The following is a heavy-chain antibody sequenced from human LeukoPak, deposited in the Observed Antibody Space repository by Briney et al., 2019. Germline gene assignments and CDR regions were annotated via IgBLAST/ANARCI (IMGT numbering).Heavy chain of an antibody. V-gene: IGHV4-39*01. CDR1: GVSISSSNSY. CDR3: ARGRRWAAAEIVY. D-gene: IGHD6-13*01. J-gene: IGHJ4*02. CDR2: IYYSGNT. Sequence: LETLSLTCTVSGVSISSSNSYWGWIRQPPGKGLEWIGSIYYSGNTYYNASLKSQVSISIDTSKNQFSLRLTSVTAADTAVYYCARGRRWAAAEIVYWGQGTLVTVSS.